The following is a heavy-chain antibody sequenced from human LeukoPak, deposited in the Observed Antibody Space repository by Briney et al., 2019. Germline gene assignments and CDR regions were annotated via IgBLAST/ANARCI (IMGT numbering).Heavy chain of an antibody. J-gene: IGHJ4*02. CDR1: GFTVSSNY. Sequence: GGSLRLSCAASGFTVSSNYMSWVRQAQGKGQERVSVIYSGGSTYYADSVKGRFTISRDNSKNTLYLQMNSLRAEDTAVYYCARDLYSSGWTDYWGQGTLVTVSS. CDR2: IYSGGST. V-gene: IGHV3-53*01. CDR3: ARDLYSSGWTDY. D-gene: IGHD6-19*01.